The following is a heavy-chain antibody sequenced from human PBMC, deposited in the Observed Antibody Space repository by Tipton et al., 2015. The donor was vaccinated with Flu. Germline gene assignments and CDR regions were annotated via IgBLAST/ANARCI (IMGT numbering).Heavy chain of an antibody. CDR3: ARDSSSWPYRFDY. Sequence: SLRLSCAASGFTFSNFEMNWVRQGPGKGLEWVSYISSSGSTIYYGDSVKGRFTISRDNAKNSLYLQMYSLRAEDTAVYYCARDSSSWPYRFDYWGQGTLVTVSS. J-gene: IGHJ4*02. CDR2: ISSSGSTI. V-gene: IGHV3-48*03. CDR1: GFTFSNFE. D-gene: IGHD6-13*01.